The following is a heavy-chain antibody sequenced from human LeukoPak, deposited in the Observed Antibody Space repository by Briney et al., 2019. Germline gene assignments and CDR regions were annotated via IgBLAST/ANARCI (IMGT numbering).Heavy chain of an antibody. CDR2: ASSDGYTN. CDR3: ARGQYTAQWLVPLHY. Sequence: GGSLRLSCAASGLSFRDYALHWVRQGPGKGLEWMAVASSDGYTNYYADSVKGRFTISRDTSKNTIFLQLSSLKTDDTAVYYCARGQYTAQWLVPLHYWGPGALVTVSS. D-gene: IGHD6-19*01. CDR1: GLSFRDYA. J-gene: IGHJ4*02. V-gene: IGHV3-30*04.